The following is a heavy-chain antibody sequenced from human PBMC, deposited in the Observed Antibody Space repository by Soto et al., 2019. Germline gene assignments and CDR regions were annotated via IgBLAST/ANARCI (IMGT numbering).Heavy chain of an antibody. V-gene: IGHV3-15*01. CDR1: GFTFSNAW. CDR2: IKRKTDGGTT. CDR3: SPGIGVVIPSGMDV. J-gene: IGHJ6*02. D-gene: IGHD3-22*01. Sequence: EVQLVESGGGLVKPGGSLRLSCAASGFTFSNAWMSWVRQAPGKGLEWVGRIKRKTDGGTTDYAAPVKGRFTISRDDSKNTLLLQMNRLKTEETAGLYCSPGIGVVIPSGMDVWGQGTTVTVSS.